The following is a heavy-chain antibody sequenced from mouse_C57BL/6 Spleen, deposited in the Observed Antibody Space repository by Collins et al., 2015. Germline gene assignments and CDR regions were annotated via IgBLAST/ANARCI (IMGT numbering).Heavy chain of an antibody. J-gene: IGHJ4*01. Sequence: QVQLQQPGAELVKPGASVKMSCKASGYTFTSYWITWVKQRPGQGLEWIGDIYPGSGSTNYNEKFKSKATLTVDTSPSTAYMQLSSLTSEDSAVYYCAKSLYDGYYGDYAMDYWGQGTSVTVSS. CDR1: GYTFTSYW. V-gene: IGHV1-55*01. CDR2: IYPGSGST. D-gene: IGHD2-3*01. CDR3: AKSLYDGYYGDYAMDY.